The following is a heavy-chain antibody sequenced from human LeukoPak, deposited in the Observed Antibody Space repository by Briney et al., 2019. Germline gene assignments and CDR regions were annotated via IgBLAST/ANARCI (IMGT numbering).Heavy chain of an antibody. Sequence: GGSLRHSCAASGFTFNTHAMSWVRQPPGKGLEWVSTIGLSSNNRYYADSVKGRFTISRDNSRNTLYLQMDSLRPEDTAVYYCVTRHPTGWFNFDYWGRGTLVTVSS. CDR1: GFTFNTHA. CDR3: VTRHPTGWFNFDY. J-gene: IGHJ4*02. CDR2: IGLSSNNR. D-gene: IGHD6-19*01. V-gene: IGHV3-23*05.